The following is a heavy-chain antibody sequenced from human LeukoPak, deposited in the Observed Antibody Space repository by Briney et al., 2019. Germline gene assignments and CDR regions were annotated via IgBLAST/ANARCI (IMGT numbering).Heavy chain of an antibody. CDR3: ARGSQRSGYDLTTYYYYGMDV. V-gene: IGHV4-59*01. CDR2: IYYSGSP. Sequence: TSETLSLTCTVSGGSISSYYWRWIRQPPGKGLEWIGYIYYSGSPNYNPSLKSRVTISVDTSKNQFSLKLSSVTAADTAVYYCARGSQRSGYDLTTYYYYGMDVWGQGTTVTVSS. J-gene: IGHJ6*02. CDR1: GGSISSYY. D-gene: IGHD5-12*01.